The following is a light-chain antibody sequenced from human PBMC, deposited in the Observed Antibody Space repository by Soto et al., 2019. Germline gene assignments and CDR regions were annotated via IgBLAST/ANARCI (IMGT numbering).Light chain of an antibody. Sequence: EIVLTQSPGTLSLSPGERATLSCRASQSVSSSYLAWYQQRPGQAPRLLIFGASYMSTGIPDRFSGSGSGTDFTLTISRLEPEDCAVYYCQQYRSSPPEFTFGPGTKVDSK. CDR3: QQYRSSPPEFT. CDR1: QSVSSSY. J-gene: IGKJ3*01. CDR2: GAS. V-gene: IGKV3-20*01.